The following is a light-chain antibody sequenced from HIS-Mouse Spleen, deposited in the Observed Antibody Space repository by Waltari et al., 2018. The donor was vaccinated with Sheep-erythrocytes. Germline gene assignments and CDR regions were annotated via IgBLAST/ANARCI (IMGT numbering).Light chain of an antibody. J-gene: IGLJ3*02. CDR3: CSYAGSSTPWV. CDR2: EGS. CDR1: SSDVSGYNY. V-gene: IGLV2-23*01. Sequence: QSALTQPPSASGSPGQSVTISCTGTSSDVSGYNYVSWYQQHPGKAPKLMIYEGSKRPSGVSNRFSGSKSGNTASLTISGLQAEDEADYYCCSYAGSSTPWVFGGGTKLTVL.